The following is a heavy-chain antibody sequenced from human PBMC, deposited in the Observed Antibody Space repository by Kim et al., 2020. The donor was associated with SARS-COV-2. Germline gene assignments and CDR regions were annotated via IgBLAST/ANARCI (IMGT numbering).Heavy chain of an antibody. Sequence: SETLSLTCTVSGGSISSSSYYWGWIRQPPGKGLEWIGSIYYSGSTYYNPSLKSRVTISVDTSKNQFSLKLSSVTAADTAVYYCARREIPYYYDSSGYSWEKGLFDYWGQGTLVTVSS. D-gene: IGHD3-22*01. V-gene: IGHV4-39*01. CDR3: ARREIPYYYDSSGYSWEKGLFDY. CDR2: IYYSGST. CDR1: GGSISSSSYY. J-gene: IGHJ4*02.